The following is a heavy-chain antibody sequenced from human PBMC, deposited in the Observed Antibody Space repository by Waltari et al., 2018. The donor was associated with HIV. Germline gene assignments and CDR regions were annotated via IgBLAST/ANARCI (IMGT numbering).Heavy chain of an antibody. D-gene: IGHD6-25*01. CDR2: IYYSGST. Sequence: QLQLQESGPGLVKPSETLSLTCTVSGGSISSSSYYWGWIRQPPGKGLEWIGSIYYSGSTYYNPSLKSRVTISVDTSKNQFSLKLSSVTAADTAVYYCARDHLAYSSVYYYYYGMDVWGQGTTVTVSS. V-gene: IGHV4-39*07. CDR3: ARDHLAYSSVYYYYYGMDV. J-gene: IGHJ6*02. CDR1: GGSISSSSYY.